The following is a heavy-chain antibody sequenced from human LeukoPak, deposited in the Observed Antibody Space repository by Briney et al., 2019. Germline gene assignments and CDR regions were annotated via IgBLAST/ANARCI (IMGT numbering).Heavy chain of an antibody. J-gene: IGHJ4*02. CDR3: AREMVRGVTRGRFDY. CDR1: GYTFTSHA. CDR2: INVGSGNT. V-gene: IGHV1-3*01. D-gene: IGHD3-10*01. Sequence: ASVKVSCKAPGYTFTSHAMHWVRQAPGQRLEWMGWINVGSGNTKYSQKFQGRVTFTRDTSASTSYMELSSLRSEDTAVYYCAREMVRGVTRGRFDYWGQGTLVTVSS.